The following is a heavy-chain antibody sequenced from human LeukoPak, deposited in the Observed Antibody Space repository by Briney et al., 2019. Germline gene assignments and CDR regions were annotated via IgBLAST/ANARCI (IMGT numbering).Heavy chain of an antibody. Sequence: ASVKVSCKASGGTFSSYAISWVRQAPGQGLEWMGGIIPIFSTANYAQKFQGRVTITTDESTSTAYMELSSLRSEDTAVYYCARVRWFGTLDPWGQGTLVTVSS. CDR1: GGTFSSYA. V-gene: IGHV1-69*05. CDR2: IIPIFSTA. D-gene: IGHD3-10*01. CDR3: ARVRWFGTLDP. J-gene: IGHJ5*02.